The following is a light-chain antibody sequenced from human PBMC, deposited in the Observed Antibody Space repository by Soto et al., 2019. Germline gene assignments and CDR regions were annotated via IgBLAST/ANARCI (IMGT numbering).Light chain of an antibody. V-gene: IGKV3-20*01. CDR1: QSVRNNW. CDR2: DAS. Sequence: EIVLTQSPGTLSLSPGERATLLCRASQSVRNNWLAWYQQRPGQAPRLLIYDASTKATGIPDRFSGSGSGTDFTLTIFGLEPEDFAVYYCQQYDNSPPSWTFGQGTKVEVK. CDR3: QQYDNSPPSWT. J-gene: IGKJ1*01.